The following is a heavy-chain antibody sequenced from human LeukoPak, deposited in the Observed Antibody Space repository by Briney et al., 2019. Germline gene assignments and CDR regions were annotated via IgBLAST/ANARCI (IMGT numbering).Heavy chain of an antibody. V-gene: IGHV3-23*01. Sequence: GGSLRLSCAASGFTFSSYAMSWVRQAPGKGLEWVSAISGSGGSTYYADSVKGRFTISRDNSKNTLYLQMNSLRAEDTAVYFCVKDTSFHYYDNSGYFDYWGQGTLVTVSS. CDR2: ISGSGGST. CDR3: VKDTSFHYYDNSGYFDY. CDR1: GFTFSSYA. J-gene: IGHJ4*02. D-gene: IGHD3-22*01.